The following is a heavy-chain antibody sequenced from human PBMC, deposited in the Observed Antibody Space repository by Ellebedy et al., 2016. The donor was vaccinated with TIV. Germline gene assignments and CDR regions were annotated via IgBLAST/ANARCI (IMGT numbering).Heavy chain of an antibody. D-gene: IGHD3-10*01. V-gene: IGHV3-23*01. CDR2: ISHSGGST. CDR1: GFIFSSYS. CDR3: AKAVKIYGSGLFDC. J-gene: IGHJ4*02. Sequence: PGGSLRLSCAASGFIFSSYSMSWVRQAPGKGLEWVSAISHSGGSTYYADSVKGRFTISRDNSKNTLYLQMNSLKAEDTAVYYCAKAVKIYGSGLFDCWGQGTLVIVSS.